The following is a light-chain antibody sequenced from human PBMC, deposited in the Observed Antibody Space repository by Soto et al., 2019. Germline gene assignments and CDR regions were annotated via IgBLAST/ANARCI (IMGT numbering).Light chain of an antibody. CDR1: QTVTSSF. CDR2: GAS. Sequence: EIVLTQSPGTLSLSPGERATLSCRASQTVTSSFLAWYQQKPGQAPRLLIFGASTRATGIPARFSGSGSEAELALTISTLQSEDFAVYYCQQYSVWPLTFGGGTKVDIK. V-gene: IGKV3D-7*01. J-gene: IGKJ4*01. CDR3: QQYSVWPLT.